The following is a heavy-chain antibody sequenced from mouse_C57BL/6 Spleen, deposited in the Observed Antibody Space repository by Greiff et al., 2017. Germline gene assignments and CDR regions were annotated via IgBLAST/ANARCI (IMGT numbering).Heavy chain of an antibody. CDR1: GFTFSSYT. Sequence: EVQLVESGGGLVKPGGSLKLSCAASGFTFSSYTMSWVRQTPEKRLAWVATISGGGGNTYYPDSVKGRFTISRDNAKNTLYLQMSSLRSEDTALYYCARRGSNYVSLFDYWGKGTTLTVSS. CDR3: ARRGSNYVSLFDY. V-gene: IGHV5-9*01. D-gene: IGHD2-5*01. CDR2: ISGGGGNT. J-gene: IGHJ2*01.